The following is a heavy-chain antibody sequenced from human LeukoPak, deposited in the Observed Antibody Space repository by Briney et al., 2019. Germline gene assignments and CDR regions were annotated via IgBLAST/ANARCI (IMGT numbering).Heavy chain of an antibody. CDR3: ARPGLAYCGADCYSTEGYYFDY. V-gene: IGHV4-34*01. CDR1: GENFSIYF. D-gene: IGHD2-21*01. CDR2: INHGGST. Sequence: PSETLSLTCAVYGENFSIYFYSWIRQPPGKGLEWIGEINHGGSTSYNPSPKSRVTISVDTSKNQFSLRLSSVTAADTAMYYCARPGLAYCGADCYSTEGYYFDYWSQGTLVTVSS. J-gene: IGHJ4*02.